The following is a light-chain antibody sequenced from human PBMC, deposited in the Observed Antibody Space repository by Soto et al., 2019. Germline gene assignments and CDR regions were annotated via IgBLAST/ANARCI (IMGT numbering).Light chain of an antibody. V-gene: IGLV2-14*01. CDR1: SSDVGGYNY. CDR3: SSYTSSATPVV. J-gene: IGLJ2*01. Sequence: QSVLTQPASVSGSPGQSITISCTGTSSDVGGYNYVSWYQQHPGKAPKLMIYEVSNRPSGVSNRFSGSKPGNTASLTISGLQAEDEADYYCSSYTSSATPVVFGGGTKVTVL. CDR2: EVS.